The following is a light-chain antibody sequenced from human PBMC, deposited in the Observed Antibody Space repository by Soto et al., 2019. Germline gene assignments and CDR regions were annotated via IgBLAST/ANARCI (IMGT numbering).Light chain of an antibody. J-gene: IGKJ4*01. V-gene: IGKV3-20*01. Sequence: EIVLTQSPSTLTLSPGERATLSCRAGQSVSSSYLAWYQQKPGQAPRLLIYGASSRATGIPDRFSGSGSGTDFTLTISRLEPEDFAVYYCQQYGSSPLTFGGGTKVDIK. CDR1: QSVSSSY. CDR2: GAS. CDR3: QQYGSSPLT.